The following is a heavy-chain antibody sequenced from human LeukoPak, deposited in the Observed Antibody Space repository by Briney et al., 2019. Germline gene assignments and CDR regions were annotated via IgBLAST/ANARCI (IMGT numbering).Heavy chain of an antibody. D-gene: IGHD3-10*01. Sequence: ASVKVSCKASGYTFTSYGISWVRQAPGQGLEWMGWISAYNGNTNYAQKLQGRVTMTTDTSTSTAYMELRSLRSDDTAVYYCARGGGGTMVRGVIITNNWFDPWGQGTLVTVSS. CDR2: ISAYNGNT. CDR3: ARGGGGTMVRGVIITNNWFDP. V-gene: IGHV1-18*01. J-gene: IGHJ5*02. CDR1: GYTFTSYG.